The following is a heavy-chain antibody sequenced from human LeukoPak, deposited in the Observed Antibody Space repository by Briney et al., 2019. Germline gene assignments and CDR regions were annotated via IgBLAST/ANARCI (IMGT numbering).Heavy chain of an antibody. CDR1: GYTFTSYA. V-gene: IGHV1-3*01. CDR2: INAGNGNT. D-gene: IGHD6-19*01. Sequence: ASVKVSCKASGYTFTSYAMHWVRQAPGQRLEWMGWINAGNGNTKYSQKFQGRVTITRDTSASTAYMELSSLRSEDTAVYYCARDLRSSGWSLFDYWGQGTLVTVSP. J-gene: IGHJ4*02. CDR3: ARDLRSSGWSLFDY.